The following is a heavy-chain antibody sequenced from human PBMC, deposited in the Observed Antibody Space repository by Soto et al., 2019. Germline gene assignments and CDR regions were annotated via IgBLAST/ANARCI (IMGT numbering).Heavy chain of an antibody. CDR1: GFTFSTYA. D-gene: IGHD6-19*01. CDR2: ISGSGDST. J-gene: IGHJ4*02. V-gene: IGHV3-23*01. CDR3: AKERSGGWRFDC. Sequence: EVQLLESGGGLVQPGGSLRLSCAASGFTFSTYAMNWVRQAPGKGLEWVSGISGSGDSTYYADSVKGRFTVSRDNSRNTLYLQMNSVRAEDTGVFYCAKERSGGWRFDCWGQGTLVTVSS.